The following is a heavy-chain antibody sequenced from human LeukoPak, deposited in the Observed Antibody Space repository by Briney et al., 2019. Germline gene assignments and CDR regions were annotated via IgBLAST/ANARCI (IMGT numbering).Heavy chain of an antibody. Sequence: GGSLRLSCAASGFTFSSYAMSWVRQAPGKGLEWVSAISGSGGSTYYADSVKGRFTISRDNSKNTLYLQMNSLRAEDPAVYYCAKVHSKYYDILTGYYEGDWFDPWGQGTLVTVSS. CDR1: GFTFSSYA. CDR3: AKVHSKYYDILTGYYEGDWFDP. J-gene: IGHJ5*02. CDR2: ISGSGGST. D-gene: IGHD3-9*01. V-gene: IGHV3-23*01.